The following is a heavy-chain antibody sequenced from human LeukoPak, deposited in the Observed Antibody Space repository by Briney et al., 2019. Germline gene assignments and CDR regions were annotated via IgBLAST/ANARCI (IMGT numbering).Heavy chain of an antibody. D-gene: IGHD3-22*01. CDR1: GYTFSNFV. CDR2: ISAYNGNT. V-gene: IGHV1-18*01. J-gene: IGHJ4*02. Sequence: ASVKVSCKASGYTFSNFVINWVRQAPGQGLEWMGWISAYNGNTNYAQRLQGRVTMTTDTSTSTAYMELRSLRSDDTAVYYRARHGITMIVGVDYWDQGTLVTVSS. CDR3: ARHGITMIVGVDY.